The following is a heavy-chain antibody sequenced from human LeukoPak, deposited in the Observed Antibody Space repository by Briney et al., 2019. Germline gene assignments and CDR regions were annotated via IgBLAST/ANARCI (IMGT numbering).Heavy chain of an antibody. Sequence: GGSLRLSCAASGFTFSRYAMSWVRQAPGKGLEWVSSIGGSGGTTYYADSVQGRFTISRDNSKNTLYLQMNSLSAEDTAVYYCAKGHRQYRARPGSYYFDYWGQGTLVTVSS. CDR3: AKGHRQYRARPGSYYFDY. CDR1: GFTFSRYA. J-gene: IGHJ4*02. V-gene: IGHV3-23*01. D-gene: IGHD6-6*01. CDR2: IGGSGGTT.